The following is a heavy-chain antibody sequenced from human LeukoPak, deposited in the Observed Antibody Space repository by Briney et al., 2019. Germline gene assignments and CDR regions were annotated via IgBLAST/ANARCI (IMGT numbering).Heavy chain of an antibody. J-gene: IGHJ4*02. CDR3: ARVHSGSYWPRDFDY. V-gene: IGHV3-7*01. Sequence: GGSLRLSCAASGFTFSSYWMSWVRQAPGKGLEWVANIKQDGSEKYYVDSVKGRFTISRDNAKNSLYLQMNSLRAEDTAVYYCARVHSGSYWPRDFDYWGQGTLVTVSP. CDR2: IKQDGSEK. CDR1: GFTFSSYW. D-gene: IGHD1-26*01.